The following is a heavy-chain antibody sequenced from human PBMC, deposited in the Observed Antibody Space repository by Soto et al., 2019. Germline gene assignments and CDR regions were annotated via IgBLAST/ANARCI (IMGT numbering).Heavy chain of an antibody. V-gene: IGHV3-30-3*01. D-gene: IGHD5-18*01. Sequence: PVGSLRLSCEASGFNFGSYAMHWVRQTPGKGLEWVAVISFDGSNKFYAESVKGRITISRDNSKNTLFLQMNSLRPEDTAVYYCARDMGYSYRTGYGLDVWGQRTTVTVSS. CDR2: ISFDGSNK. J-gene: IGHJ6*02. CDR3: ARDMGYSYRTGYGLDV. CDR1: GFNFGSYA.